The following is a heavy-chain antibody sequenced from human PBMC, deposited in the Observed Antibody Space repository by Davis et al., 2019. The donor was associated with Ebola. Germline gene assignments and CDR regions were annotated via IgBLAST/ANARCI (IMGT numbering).Heavy chain of an antibody. CDR1: GYTFTSYA. J-gene: IGHJ4*02. V-gene: IGHV1-3*01. Sequence: ASVKVSCKASGYTFTSYAMHWVRQAPGQRLEWMGWINAGNGNTKYSQKFQGRVTITRDTSASTAYMELSSLRSEDTAVYYCARVGRYCGGDCYSYDYWGQGTLVTVSS. CDR3: ARVGRYCGGDCYSYDY. CDR2: INAGNGNT. D-gene: IGHD2-21*01.